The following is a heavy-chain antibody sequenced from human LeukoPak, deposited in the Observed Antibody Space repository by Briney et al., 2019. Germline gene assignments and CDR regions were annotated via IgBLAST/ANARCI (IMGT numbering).Heavy chain of an antibody. D-gene: IGHD3-10*01. CDR1: GGSISSSSYY. V-gene: IGHV4-39*01. Sequence: PSETLSLTCTVSGGSISSSSYYWGWIRQPPGKGLEWIGSIYYSGSTYYNPSLKSRVTISVDTSKNQFSLKLSSVTAADTAVYYCASRDYYGSGSYSLWGQGTLVTVSS. CDR2: IYYSGST. J-gene: IGHJ4*02. CDR3: ASRDYYGSGSYSL.